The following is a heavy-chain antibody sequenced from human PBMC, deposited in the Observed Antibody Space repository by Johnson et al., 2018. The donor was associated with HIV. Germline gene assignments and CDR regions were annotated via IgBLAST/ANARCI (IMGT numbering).Heavy chain of an antibody. V-gene: IGHV3-20*04. D-gene: IGHD3-22*01. CDR1: GFTFDDYG. Sequence: VQLVESGGGVVRPGGSLRLSCAASGFTFDDYGMSWVRKAPGKGLEWVSGINWNGGSTGYADSVKGRFTISRDSAKNSLYLQMNSLRAEDTALYYCARGVSSGYYSNAFDVWGQGTMATVSS. J-gene: IGHJ3*01. CDR2: INWNGGST. CDR3: ARGVSSGYYSNAFDV.